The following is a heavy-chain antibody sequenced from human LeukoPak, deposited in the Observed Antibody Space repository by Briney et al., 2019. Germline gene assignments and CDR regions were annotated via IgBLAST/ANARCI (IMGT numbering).Heavy chain of an antibody. V-gene: IGHV3-20*04. CDR1: GFTFDDYG. D-gene: IGHD3-3*01. CDR3: ARVGYDFWSGLLAPEQYYFDY. CDR2: INWNGGST. J-gene: IGHJ4*02. Sequence: GGSLRLSCAASGFTFDDYGMSWVRQAPGKGLEWVSGINWNGGSTGYADSVKGRFTISRDNAKNSLYLQMNSLRAEDTAVYYCARVGYDFWSGLLAPEQYYFDYWGQGTLVTVSS.